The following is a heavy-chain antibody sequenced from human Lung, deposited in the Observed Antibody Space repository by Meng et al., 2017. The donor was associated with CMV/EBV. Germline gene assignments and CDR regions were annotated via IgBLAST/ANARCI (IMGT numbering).Heavy chain of an antibody. V-gene: IGHV3-7*04. D-gene: IGHD2-15*01. J-gene: IGHJ5*02. CDR3: VRGSGREWFDP. CDR1: GFTFSNYW. Sequence: GGSLRLXCAASGFTFSNYWMSWVRQAPGKGLEWVASINQDGSEKHYMGSVKGRFTISRDNAKNALYLEMNSLRAEDTALYFCVRGSGREWFDPWGQGTLVTVSS. CDR2: INQDGSEK.